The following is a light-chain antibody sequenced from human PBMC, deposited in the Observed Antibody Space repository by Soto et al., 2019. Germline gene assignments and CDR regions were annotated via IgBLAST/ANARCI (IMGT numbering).Light chain of an antibody. CDR3: LQDYNYPFT. CDR2: AAS. Sequence: AIQMTQSPSSLSASVGDRVTITCRASQDIRNDLGWYQQKPGQAPNLLIYAASTLQSGVPSRFSGSGSGTDFTLTISNLQFEDFATYYCLQDYNYPFTFGPETKVDIK. CDR1: QDIRND. J-gene: IGKJ3*01. V-gene: IGKV1-6*01.